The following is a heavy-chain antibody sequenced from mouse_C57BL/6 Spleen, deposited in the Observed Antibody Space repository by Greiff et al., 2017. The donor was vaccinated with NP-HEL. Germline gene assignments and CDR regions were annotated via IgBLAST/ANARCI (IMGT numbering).Heavy chain of an antibody. J-gene: IGHJ4*01. Sequence: VQLQQSGAELVRPGASVTLSCKASGYTFTDYEMHWVKQTPVHGLEWIGAIDPETGGTAYNQKFKGKAILTADKSSSTAYMELRSLTSEDSAVYYCTRGGAYSNYDYYAMDDWGQGTSVTVSS. V-gene: IGHV1-15*01. CDR2: IDPETGGT. CDR1: GYTFTDYE. D-gene: IGHD2-5*01. CDR3: TRGGAYSNYDYYAMDD.